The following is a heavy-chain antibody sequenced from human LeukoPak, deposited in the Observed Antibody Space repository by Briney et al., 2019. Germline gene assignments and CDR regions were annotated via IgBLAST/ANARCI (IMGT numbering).Heavy chain of an antibody. CDR1: GFTVSSNY. CDR3: ARAQHDDYGDY. V-gene: IGHV3-21*01. CDR2: ISSSSSYI. J-gene: IGHJ4*02. D-gene: IGHD3-3*01. Sequence: NPGGSLRLSCAASGFTVSSNYMSWVRQAPGKGLEWVSSISSSSSYIYYADSVKGRFTISRDNAKNSLYLQMNSLRAEDTAVYYCARAQHDDYGDYWGQGTLVTVSS.